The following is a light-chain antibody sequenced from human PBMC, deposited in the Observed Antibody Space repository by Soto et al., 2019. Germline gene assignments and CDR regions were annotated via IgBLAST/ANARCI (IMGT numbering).Light chain of an antibody. CDR2: GAS. CDR1: QSVSSN. J-gene: IGKJ1*01. CDR3: QQYNNWPPWT. V-gene: IGKV3-15*01. Sequence: ELVMTQSPATLSVSPGERATLSCRASQSVSSNLAWYQQKPGQAPRLLIYGASTRATSIPARFSGIGSGIAFTLTISSLQSEDFAVYYGQQYNNWPPWTFGQGTMVEIK.